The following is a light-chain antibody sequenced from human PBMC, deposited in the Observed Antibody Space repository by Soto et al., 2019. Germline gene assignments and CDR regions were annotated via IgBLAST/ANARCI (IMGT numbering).Light chain of an antibody. CDR1: QSVSSSY. J-gene: IGKJ2*01. Sequence: EIGLTQSPGTLSLSPGERATLSCRARQSVSSSYLAWYQQKPGQAPRLLIYGASSRATGIPDRFSGSGSGTDFTRTSSRLEPEDFAVYYCQQYGSSPYTFGQGTKLEIK. CDR2: GAS. V-gene: IGKV3-20*01. CDR3: QQYGSSPYT.